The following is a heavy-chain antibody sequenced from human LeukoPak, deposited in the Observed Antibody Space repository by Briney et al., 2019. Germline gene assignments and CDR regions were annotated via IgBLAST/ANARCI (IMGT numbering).Heavy chain of an antibody. CDR1: GASIGLYY. V-gene: IGHV4-4*07. CDR2: IYTSGTS. Sequence: PSETLSLTCTVSGASIGLYYWSWIRQPAGKGLEWIGRIYTSGTSNYSPSLKSRVTISVDRSKNQFSLKLSSVTAADTAVYYCASMQVVPAAMQGRGRYYYYGMDVWGQGTTVTVSS. CDR3: ASMQVVPAAMQGRGRYYYYGMDV. J-gene: IGHJ6*02. D-gene: IGHD2-2*01.